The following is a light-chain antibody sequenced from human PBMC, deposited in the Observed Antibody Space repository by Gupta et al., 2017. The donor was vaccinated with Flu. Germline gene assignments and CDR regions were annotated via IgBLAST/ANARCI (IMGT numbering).Light chain of an antibody. CDR1: QSISASY. J-gene: IGKJ2*01. CDR2: GAS. Sequence: DTVLTQSPGILSLSPGERATLSCRASQSISASYLAWYQQKPGQAPRLLMYGASTRATGIPDRFSGSGSGTDFTLTISRLEPEDFAVYYCRHDGRSPFTFGQATKLEI. CDR3: RHDGRSPFT. V-gene: IGKV3-20*01.